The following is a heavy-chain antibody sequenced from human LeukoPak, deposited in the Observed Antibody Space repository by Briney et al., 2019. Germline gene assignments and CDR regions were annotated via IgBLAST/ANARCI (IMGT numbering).Heavy chain of an antibody. CDR3: ARDKGGYSLNWFDP. Sequence: ASVKVSCKASGYTFTGYYMHWVRQAPGQGLEWMGWINPNSGGTNYAQKFQGRVTMTRGTSISTAYMELSRLRSDDTAVYYCARDKGGYSLNWFDPWGQGTLVTVSS. CDR1: GYTFTGYY. D-gene: IGHD5-18*01. J-gene: IGHJ5*02. CDR2: INPNSGGT. V-gene: IGHV1-2*02.